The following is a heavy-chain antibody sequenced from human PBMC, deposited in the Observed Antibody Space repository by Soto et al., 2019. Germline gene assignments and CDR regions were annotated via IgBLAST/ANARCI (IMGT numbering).Heavy chain of an antibody. J-gene: IGHJ4*02. CDR3: AKDYHYDFWSGYSAGTQDFDY. CDR2: ISYDGSNK. Sequence: GGSLRLSCAASGFTFSSYGMHWVRQAPGKGLEWVAVISYDGSNKYYADSVKGRFTISRDNSKNTLYLQMNSLRAEDTAVYYCAKDYHYDFWSGYSAGTQDFDYWGQGTLVTVSS. V-gene: IGHV3-30*18. CDR1: GFTFSSYG. D-gene: IGHD3-3*01.